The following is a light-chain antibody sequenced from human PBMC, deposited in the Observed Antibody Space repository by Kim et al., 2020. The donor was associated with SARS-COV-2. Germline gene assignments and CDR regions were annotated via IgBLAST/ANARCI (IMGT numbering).Light chain of an antibody. CDR2: DVS. CDR1: SSDVGGYNY. CDR3: SSYTSSSTPWV. J-gene: IGLJ3*02. Sequence: QSITIPCTGTSSDVGGYNYVSWYQPHPGKAPKLMIYDVSKRPSGVSNRFSGSKSGNTASLTISGLQAEDEADYYCSSYTSSSTPWVFGGGTQLTVL. V-gene: IGLV2-14*04.